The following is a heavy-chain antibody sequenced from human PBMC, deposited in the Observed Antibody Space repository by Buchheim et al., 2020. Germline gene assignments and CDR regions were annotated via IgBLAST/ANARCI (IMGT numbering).Heavy chain of an antibody. V-gene: IGHV3-30*18. J-gene: IGHJ4*02. D-gene: IGHD4-17*01. Sequence: QVQLVESGGGVVQPGRSLRLSCAASEFTFSSYGMHWVRQAPGKGLEWVAVISYDGSNKYYADSVKGRFTISRDNSKNTLYLQMNSLRAEDTAVYYCAKDAVTTFSLDYWGQGTL. CDR2: ISYDGSNK. CDR3: AKDAVTTFSLDY. CDR1: EFTFSSYG.